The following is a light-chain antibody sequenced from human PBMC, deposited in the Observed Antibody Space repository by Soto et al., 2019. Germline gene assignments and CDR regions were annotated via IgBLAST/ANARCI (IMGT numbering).Light chain of an antibody. J-gene: IGKJ5*01. Sequence: EIVLTQSPATLSVSPGDRATLSCRASQSVSSNLAWYQQKPGQAPRLLIYGASTRATGIPDRFSGSGSGTDFTLTISSLEPEDFAVYYCQQRRSWPPTITFGQGTRL. CDR3: QQRRSWPPTIT. CDR2: GAS. CDR1: QSVSSN. V-gene: IGKV3-11*01.